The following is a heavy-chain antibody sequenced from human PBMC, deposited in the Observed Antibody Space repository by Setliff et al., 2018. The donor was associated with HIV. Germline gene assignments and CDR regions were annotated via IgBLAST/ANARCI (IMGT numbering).Heavy chain of an antibody. Sequence: GESLKISCKGSGYTFPHAWIGWVRQMPEKGLEWMGIIYLSDSDTRYSRSFQGQVTISVDQSITTAYLQRSSLKASDTAMYYCATSPGTYSDSSASYFDYWGQGTLVTVSS. V-gene: IGHV5-51*01. D-gene: IGHD6-6*01. CDR2: IYLSDSDT. CDR3: ATSPGTYSDSSASYFDY. J-gene: IGHJ4*02. CDR1: GYTFPHAW.